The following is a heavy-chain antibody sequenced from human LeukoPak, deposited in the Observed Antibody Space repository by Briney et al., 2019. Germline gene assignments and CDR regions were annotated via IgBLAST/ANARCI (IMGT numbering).Heavy chain of an antibody. J-gene: IGHJ6*03. D-gene: IGHD3-16*01. Sequence: SVKVSCKASGGTFSSYAISWVRQAPGQGLEWMGGIIPIFGTANYAQKFQGRVTITTAESTSTAYMELSSLRSEDTAVYYCARGLGELPLLINYYMDVWGKGTTVTVSS. CDR1: GGTFSSYA. V-gene: IGHV1-69*05. CDR3: ARGLGELPLLINYYMDV. CDR2: IIPIFGTA.